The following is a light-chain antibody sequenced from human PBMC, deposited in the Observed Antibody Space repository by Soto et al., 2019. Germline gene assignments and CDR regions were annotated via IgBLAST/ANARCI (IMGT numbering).Light chain of an antibody. J-gene: IGLJ1*01. Sequence: QSVLTQPPSASGSPGQSVTISCTGTSSDVGGYNYVSWYQQHPGKAPKLMIYEVSKRPSGVPDRFSGSKSGNPAPLTVSGLQAEDEADYYCSSYAGSNNLKVFGTGTKVTVL. CDR2: EVS. V-gene: IGLV2-8*01. CDR1: SSDVGGYNY. CDR3: SSYAGSNNLKV.